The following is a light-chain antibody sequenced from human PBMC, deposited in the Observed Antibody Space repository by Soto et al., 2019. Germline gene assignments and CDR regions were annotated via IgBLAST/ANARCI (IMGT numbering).Light chain of an antibody. CDR3: QQYNTYPGT. V-gene: IGKV1-5*03. J-gene: IGKJ2*02. CDR1: QSISNW. Sequence: DIPMTQSPSTLSASVGDRVTITCRANQSISNWLAWYQQKPGEAPKLLIYKASSLQSGVPSRFSGSASGTEFTLTISCLQPDDFATYYCQQYNTYPGTFGQGTKLEIK. CDR2: KAS.